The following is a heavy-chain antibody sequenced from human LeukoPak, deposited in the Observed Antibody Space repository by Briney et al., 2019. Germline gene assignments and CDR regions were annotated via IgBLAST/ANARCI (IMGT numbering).Heavy chain of an antibody. Sequence: PSETLSLTCAVYGGSFSGYYWSWIRQPPGKGLEWIGEINHSGSTDYNPSLKSRVTISVDTSKNQFSLKLSSVTAADTAVYYCARGKLDDYVWGSYRYLNYFDYWGQGTLVTVSS. J-gene: IGHJ4*02. CDR3: ARGKLDDYVWGSYRYLNYFDY. CDR2: INHSGST. CDR1: GGSFSGYY. V-gene: IGHV4-34*01. D-gene: IGHD3-16*02.